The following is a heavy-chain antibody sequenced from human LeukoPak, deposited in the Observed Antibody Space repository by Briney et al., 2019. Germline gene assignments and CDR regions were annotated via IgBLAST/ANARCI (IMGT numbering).Heavy chain of an antibody. CDR2: ISSSSSYI. J-gene: IGHJ4*02. CDR1: GFTFSSYS. Sequence: PGGSLRLSCAASGFTFSSYSMNWVRQAPGKGLEWVSSISSSSSYIYYADSLKGRFTISRDNAKNSLYLQMNSLRAEDTAVYYCARLVGATAEYYFDYWGQGTLVTISS. D-gene: IGHD1-26*01. CDR3: ARLVGATAEYYFDY. V-gene: IGHV3-21*01.